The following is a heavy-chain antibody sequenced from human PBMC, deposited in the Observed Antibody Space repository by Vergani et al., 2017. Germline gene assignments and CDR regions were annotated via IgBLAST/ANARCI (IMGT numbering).Heavy chain of an antibody. CDR1: GFTFDDYA. J-gene: IGHJ6*02. Sequence: VHLVESGGGLVQPGRSLRLSCAASGFTFDDYAMHWVRQAPGKGLEWVSGISWNSGSIGYADSVKGRFTISSDNAKNSLYLQMNSLRAEDMALYYCAKAQSSSWSPYYGMDVWGQGTTVTVSS. V-gene: IGHV3-9*03. CDR2: ISWNSGSI. CDR3: AKAQSSSWSPYYGMDV. D-gene: IGHD6-13*01.